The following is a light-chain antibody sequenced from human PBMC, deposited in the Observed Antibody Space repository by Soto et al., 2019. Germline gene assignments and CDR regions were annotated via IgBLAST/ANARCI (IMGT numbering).Light chain of an antibody. CDR3: QQSYSRPRT. CDR1: QSISTY. Sequence: DLQMTQSPSSLSASVGDRVTITCRSSQSISTYLNWYQQKPGKAPNLLIYTTSNLESGVPSRFSGSGSGTDFTLTINSLQPEDFATYFCQQSYSRPRTFGQGTKVEVK. V-gene: IGKV1-39*01. CDR2: TTS. J-gene: IGKJ1*01.